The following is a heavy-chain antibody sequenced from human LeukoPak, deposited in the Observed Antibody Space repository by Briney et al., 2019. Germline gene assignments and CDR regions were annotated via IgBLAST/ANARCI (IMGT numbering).Heavy chain of an antibody. CDR1: GDSISRFF. V-gene: IGHV4-38-2*02. D-gene: IGHD4-17*01. J-gene: IGHJ4*02. CDR3: AKVGAYGDYARHDY. Sequence: SETLSLTCSVSGDSISRFFWTWIRQPPGKGLEWIGCMFHSGDTYHNPSLKSRVTISADTSKNQFSLKLTSVTAADTAVYYCAKVGAYGDYARHDYWGQGTLVTVSS. CDR2: MFHSGDT.